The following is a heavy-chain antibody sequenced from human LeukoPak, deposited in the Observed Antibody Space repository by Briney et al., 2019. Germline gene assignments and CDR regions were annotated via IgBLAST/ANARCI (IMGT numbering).Heavy chain of an antibody. V-gene: IGHV3-23*01. J-gene: IGHJ4*02. CDR2: ISDSGDST. CDR1: GFTFSNYA. D-gene: IGHD6-19*01. Sequence: GGSLRLSCAPSGFTFSNYALSWVRQAPGKGLEWVSTISDSGDSTHYADSVKGRFTISRDSSKNTLYLQMNSLRAEDTAVYYCANPGRYTSGWIFPPSFYYWGQGTPVTASS. CDR3: ANPGRYTSGWIFPPSFYY.